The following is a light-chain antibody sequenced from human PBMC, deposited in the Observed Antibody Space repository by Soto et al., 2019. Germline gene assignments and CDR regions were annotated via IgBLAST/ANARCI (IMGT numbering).Light chain of an antibody. J-gene: IGKJ4*01. V-gene: IGKV3-11*01. CDR3: QQRYQWPPLT. CDR1: QSVVRY. Sequence: ETVLTQTPATLSLSPGDTATVSCRASQSVVRYVAWYQQKPGQAPRLLIYDATNRAAGIPARFSGSGSGTDFSLTISSLEPQDFAVYYCQQRYQWPPLTFGGGTKVEVK. CDR2: DAT.